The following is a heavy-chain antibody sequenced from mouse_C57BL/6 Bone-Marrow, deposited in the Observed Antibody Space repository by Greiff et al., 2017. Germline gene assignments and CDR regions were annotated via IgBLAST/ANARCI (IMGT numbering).Heavy chain of an antibody. V-gene: IGHV1-81*01. CDR3: AKWGRATLGRYFDV. Sequence: QVQLQQSGAELARPGASVKLSCKASGYTFTSYCISWVKQRTGQGLEWIGEIYPRSGNTYSNEKLKGKATLTADKSYSTAYMELRSLTSEDSAVYVCAKWGRATLGRYFDVWGTGTTVTVSS. J-gene: IGHJ1*03. CDR1: GYTFTSYC. D-gene: IGHD4-1*01. CDR2: IYPRSGNT.